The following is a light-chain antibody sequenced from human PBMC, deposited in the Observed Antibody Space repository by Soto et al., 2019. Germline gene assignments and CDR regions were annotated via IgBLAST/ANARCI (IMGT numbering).Light chain of an antibody. V-gene: IGKV3-15*01. CDR1: QSISNN. Sequence: EIVMTQSPATLSVSPGERATLSCRASQSISNNLAWYQQKPGQAPRLLIYGASTRATGTPARFSGSGSGTEFTLTISSLQSEDFAVYSCQQYNDRPLTFGGGTKVDIK. J-gene: IGKJ4*01. CDR2: GAS. CDR3: QQYNDRPLT.